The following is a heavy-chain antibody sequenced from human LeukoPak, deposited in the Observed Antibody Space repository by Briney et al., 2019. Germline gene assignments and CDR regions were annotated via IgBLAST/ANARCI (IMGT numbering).Heavy chain of an antibody. J-gene: IGHJ4*02. D-gene: IGHD4-17*01. CDR1: GGSFSGYY. V-gene: IGHV4-34*01. CDR3: ARGNDYGDFDY. CDR2: INHSGST. Sequence: SETLSPTCAVYGGSFSGYYWSWIRQPPGKGLEWIGEINHSGSTNYNPSLKSRVTISVDTSKNQFSLKLSSVTAADTAVYYCARGNDYGDFDYWGQGTLVTVSS.